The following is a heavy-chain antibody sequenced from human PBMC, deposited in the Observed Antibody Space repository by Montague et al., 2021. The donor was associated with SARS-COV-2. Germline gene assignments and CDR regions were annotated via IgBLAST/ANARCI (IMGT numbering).Heavy chain of an antibody. CDR1: HLSNARDDS. J-gene: IGHJ5*02. D-gene: IGHD3-10*01. CDR3: ARYSSSSGHNWFDP. V-gene: IGHV4-38-2*02. Sequence: SETLSLTSTVSHLSNARDDSWVWIRQAPGRGLQWIATIHHSGTTXYNRGRMCRVTISVDTSRNQFSLSLRSVTDADTAVYYCARYSSSSGHNWFDPWGQGTQVTAS. CDR2: IHHSGTT.